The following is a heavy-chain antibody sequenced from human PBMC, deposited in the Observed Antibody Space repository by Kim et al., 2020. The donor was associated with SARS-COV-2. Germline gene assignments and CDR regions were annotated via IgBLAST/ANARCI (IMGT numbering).Heavy chain of an antibody. J-gene: IGHJ3*02. CDR3: ARDPDSGSYYDDAFDI. V-gene: IGHV3-30*09. CDR2: ISYDGGNK. CDR1: GFTFSSFA. D-gene: IGHD1-26*01. Sequence: GESLKISCAASGFTFSSFAMHWVRQAPGKGLERVAVISYDGGNKYYADSVKGRFAISRDNSKNTLYLQMNSLRAEDTAVYYCARDPDSGSYYDDAFDIWG.